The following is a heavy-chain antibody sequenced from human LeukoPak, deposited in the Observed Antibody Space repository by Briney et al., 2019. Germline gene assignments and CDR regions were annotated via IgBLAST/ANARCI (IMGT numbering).Heavy chain of an antibody. V-gene: IGHV3-7*01. CDR2: IKQDGSEI. CDR1: GFIFSNYW. Sequence: GGSLRLSCAASGFIFSNYWMSWVRLAPGKGLEWVANIKQDGSEIDSVDSMKGRFTISRDNAKNSVYLQMNSLRAEDTALYYCARIGYSSSSFDYWGQGTLVTVSS. D-gene: IGHD6-6*01. J-gene: IGHJ4*02. CDR3: ARIGYSSSSFDY.